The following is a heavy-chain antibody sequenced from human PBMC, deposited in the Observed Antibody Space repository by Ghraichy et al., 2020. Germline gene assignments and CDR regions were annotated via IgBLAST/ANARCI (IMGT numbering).Heavy chain of an antibody. J-gene: IGHJ6*02. V-gene: IGHV3-49*03. CDR2: IRSKAYGGTT. CDR1: GFTFGDYA. CDR3: TRVPPRGLYGMDV. D-gene: IGHD3-10*01. Sequence: GGSLRLSCTASGFTFGDYAMSWFRQAPGKGLEWVGFIRSKAYGGTTEYAASVKGRFTISRDDSKSIAYLQMNSLKTEDTAVYYCTRVPPRGLYGMDVWGQGTTVTVSS.